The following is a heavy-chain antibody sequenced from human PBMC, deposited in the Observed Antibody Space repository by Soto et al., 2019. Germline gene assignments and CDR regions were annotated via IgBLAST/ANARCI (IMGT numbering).Heavy chain of an antibody. CDR2: IYYSGSS. V-gene: IGHV4-30-4*01. CDR3: ASFRVIGEPFEY. CDR1: GGSISSGDHY. J-gene: IGHJ4*02. Sequence: QVQLQESGPGLVKPSQTLSLTCTVSGGSISSGDHYWSWIRQPPGKGLEWIGYIYYSGSSYYNPSRKSRVTVSLDTSKNQLSLKLNSVTAADTAVYYCASFRVIGEPFEYWGQGTLVTVSS. D-gene: IGHD3-16*02.